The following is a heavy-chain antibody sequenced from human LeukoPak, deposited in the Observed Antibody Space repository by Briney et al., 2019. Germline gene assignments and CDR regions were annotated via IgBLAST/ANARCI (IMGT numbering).Heavy chain of an antibody. J-gene: IGHJ4*02. Sequence: PAGTLRLSCAASGFTFSSYWMHRVRQAQGKGLVWVSRINRDVSSTSYADSVKGRFTISRDTAKNTLYLQMNSLRAEDTAVYYCASGTDPAANWGQGTLVTVSS. CDR3: ASGTDPAAN. CDR2: INRDVSST. V-gene: IGHV3-74*01. CDR1: GFTFSSYW. D-gene: IGHD1-26*01.